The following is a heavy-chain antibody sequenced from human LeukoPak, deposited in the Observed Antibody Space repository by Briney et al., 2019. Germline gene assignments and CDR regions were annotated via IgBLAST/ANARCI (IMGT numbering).Heavy chain of an antibody. D-gene: IGHD3-3*01. Sequence: PGRSLRLSCAASGFTFSSYAMHWVRQAPGKGLEWVSSVSSSSSYIYYADSVKGRFTISRDNAKNSLYLQMNSLRAEDTAVYYCAREHNYDFWSGYYWWGQGTLVTVSS. CDR2: VSSSSSYI. CDR3: AREHNYDFWSGYYW. CDR1: GFTFSSYA. V-gene: IGHV3-21*01. J-gene: IGHJ4*02.